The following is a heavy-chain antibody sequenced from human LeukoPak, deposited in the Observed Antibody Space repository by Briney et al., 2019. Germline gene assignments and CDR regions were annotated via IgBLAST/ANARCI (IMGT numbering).Heavy chain of an antibody. J-gene: IGHJ3*02. D-gene: IGHD6-13*01. Sequence: ASVKVSCKAYGYTFTGYYMHWVRQAPGQGLEWMGRINPNSGGTNYAQKFQGRVTMTRDTSISTAYMELSRLRSDDTAVYYCARVPAGYSSSWYTGKFDIWGQGTMVTVSS. CDR2: INPNSGGT. V-gene: IGHV1-2*06. CDR3: ARVPAGYSSSWYTGKFDI. CDR1: GYTFTGYY.